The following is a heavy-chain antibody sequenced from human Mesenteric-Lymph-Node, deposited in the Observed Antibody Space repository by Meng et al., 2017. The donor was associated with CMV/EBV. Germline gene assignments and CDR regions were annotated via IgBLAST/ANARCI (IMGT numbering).Heavy chain of an antibody. CDR1: GFTFDDYA. V-gene: IGHV3-9*01. J-gene: IGHJ4*02. Sequence: SLKISCAASGFTFDDYAMHWVRQAPGKGLEWVSGISWNSGSIGYADSVKGRFTISRDNSKNTLYLQMNSLRAEDTAVYYCAKVLGATPDYWGQGTLVTVSS. D-gene: IGHD1-26*01. CDR3: AKVLGATPDY. CDR2: ISWNSGSI.